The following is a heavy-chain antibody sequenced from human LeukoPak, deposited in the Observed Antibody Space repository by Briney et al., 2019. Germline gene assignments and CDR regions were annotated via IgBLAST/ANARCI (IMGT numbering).Heavy chain of an antibody. CDR3: ARGGRQQLVQWFDP. Sequence: SETLSLTCTVSGGSISSYYWSWIRQPAGKGLEWIGRIYTSGSTNYNPSLKSRVTMSVDTSKNQFSLKLSSVTAADTAVYYCARGGRQQLVQWFDPWGQGTLVTVSS. CDR1: GGSISSYY. V-gene: IGHV4-4*07. J-gene: IGHJ5*02. D-gene: IGHD6-13*01. CDR2: IYTSGST.